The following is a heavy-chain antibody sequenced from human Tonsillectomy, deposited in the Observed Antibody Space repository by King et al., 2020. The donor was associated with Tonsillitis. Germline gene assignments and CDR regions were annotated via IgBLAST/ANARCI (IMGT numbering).Heavy chain of an antibody. CDR3: ARPYSSSFWYFGL. Sequence: QLQESGPGLVKPSETQSLTCTVSGGSINSYYWSWIRQPPGKGLEWIGFIHYSGSTNYNPSLKSRVTMSVDTSKNHFSLRVSSVTAADTAVYFCARPYSSSFWYFGLWGRGTLVSVSS. J-gene: IGHJ2*01. CDR1: GGSINSYY. V-gene: IGHV4-59*08. CDR2: IHYSGST. D-gene: IGHD6-6*01.